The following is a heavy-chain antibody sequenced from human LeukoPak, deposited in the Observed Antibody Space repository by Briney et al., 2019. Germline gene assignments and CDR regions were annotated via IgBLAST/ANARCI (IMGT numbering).Heavy chain of an antibody. CDR1: GGSFSGYY. D-gene: IGHD2-2*02. CDR2: INHSGST. Sequence: PSETLSLTCAVYGGSFSGYYWSWIRQPPGKGLEWIGEINHSGSTNYNPSLKSQVTISVDTSKNQFSLKLSSVTAADTAVYYCATISGPHAFDIWGQGTMVTVSS. CDR3: ATISGPHAFDI. V-gene: IGHV4-34*01. J-gene: IGHJ3*02.